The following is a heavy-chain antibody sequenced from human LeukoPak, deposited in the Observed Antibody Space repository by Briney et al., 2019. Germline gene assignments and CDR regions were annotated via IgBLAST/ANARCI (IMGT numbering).Heavy chain of an antibody. CDR1: GLTFSSYA. CDR2: IRGSGANT. V-gene: IGHV3-23*01. J-gene: IGHJ2*01. CDR3: AKVDYGDRGYFDL. Sequence: PGGSLRLSCAASGLTFSSYAMSWVRQAPGKGLEWVSAIRGSGANTYYADSVKGRFTISRDNSKNTLYLQMNSLRAEDTAVYYCAKVDYGDRGYFDLWGRGTLVTVSS. D-gene: IGHD4-17*01.